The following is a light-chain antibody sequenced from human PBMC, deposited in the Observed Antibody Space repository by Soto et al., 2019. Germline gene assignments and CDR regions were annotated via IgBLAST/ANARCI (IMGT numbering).Light chain of an antibody. J-gene: IGKJ1*01. V-gene: IGKV1-5*01. CDR2: DAS. Sequence: DIQMTQSPSTLSASVGARVTITCRASQGIIKLLAWYQQKPGKAPNPLIYDASISQSGVPSRFSGSGSGTEFTLTISSLQPDDFATYYCQQYKGHPVTFGHGTKVELK. CDR3: QQYKGHPVT. CDR1: QGIIKL.